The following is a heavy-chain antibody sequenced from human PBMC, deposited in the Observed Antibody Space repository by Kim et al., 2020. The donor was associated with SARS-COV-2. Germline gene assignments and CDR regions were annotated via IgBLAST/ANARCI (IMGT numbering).Heavy chain of an antibody. V-gene: IGHV3-48*03. CDR3: ARDSALLALLTFVHYAF. D-gene: IGHD3-3*02. Sequence: GGSLRLSCAASGFTFSSYEMNWVRQAPGKGLEWVSYISSSGNTIYYADSVKGRFTISRDNAKNSLYLQMNRLRAEDTAVYYCARDSALLALLTFVHYAF. J-gene: IGHJ3*01. CDR2: ISSSGNTI. CDR1: GFTFSSYE.